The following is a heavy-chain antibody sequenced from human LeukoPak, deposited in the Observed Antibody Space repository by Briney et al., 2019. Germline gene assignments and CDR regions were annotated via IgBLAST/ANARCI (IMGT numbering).Heavy chain of an antibody. CDR2: IYYSGST. V-gene: IGHV4-61*01. CDR3: ARGPLRSGYYRPNWFDP. J-gene: IGHJ5*02. D-gene: IGHD3-3*01. Sequence: PSETLSLTCTVSGGSVSSGNYYWGWIRQPPGKGLEWIGYIYYSGSTNYNPSLRSRVTISVDTSKNQFSLKLSSVTAADTAVYYCARGPLRSGYYRPNWFDPWGQGTLVTVSS. CDR1: GGSVSSGNYY.